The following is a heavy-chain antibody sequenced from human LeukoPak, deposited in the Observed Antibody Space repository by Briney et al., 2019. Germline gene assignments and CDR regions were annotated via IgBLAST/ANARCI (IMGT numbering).Heavy chain of an antibody. D-gene: IGHD6-6*01. CDR3: TRAPVQYGFDI. Sequence: GGSLRLSCAASGFTFSSYAMHWVRRAPGKGLEWVAVISYDGSNKYYADSVKGRFTISRDNSKNTLYLQMDSLRAEDTAVYYCTRAPVQYGFDIWGQGKIVNVPS. V-gene: IGHV3-30-3*01. CDR2: ISYDGSNK. J-gene: IGHJ3*02. CDR1: GFTFSSYA.